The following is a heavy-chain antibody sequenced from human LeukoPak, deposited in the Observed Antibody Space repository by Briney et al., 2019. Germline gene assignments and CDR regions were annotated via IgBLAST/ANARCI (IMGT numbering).Heavy chain of an antibody. CDR1: GITFSSYS. D-gene: IGHD3-16*01. Sequence: GRSLRLSCVASGITFSSYSMNWVRQAPGKGLEWVSYISSFSGTINYADSVKGRFTISRDNAKNSLYLQMNSLRAEDTAVYYCARDQGGVGYWGQGTLVTVSS. CDR3: ARDQGGVGY. V-gene: IGHV3-48*01. CDR2: ISSFSGTI. J-gene: IGHJ4*02.